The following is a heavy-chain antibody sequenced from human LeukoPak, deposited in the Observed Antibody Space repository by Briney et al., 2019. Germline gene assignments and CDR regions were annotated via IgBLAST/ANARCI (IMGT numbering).Heavy chain of an antibody. V-gene: IGHV1-2*02. CDR3: ARVDSSAPNTSDY. J-gene: IGHJ4*02. CDR2: INPNSGGT. D-gene: IGHD3-22*01. CDR1: GYTFTGYY. Sequence: ASVKVSCKASGYTFTGYYMHWVRQAPGQGLEWMGWINPNSGGTNYAQKFQGRVTMTRDTSISTAYMELSRLRSDDTAVYYCARVDSSAPNTSDYWGQGTLVTVSS.